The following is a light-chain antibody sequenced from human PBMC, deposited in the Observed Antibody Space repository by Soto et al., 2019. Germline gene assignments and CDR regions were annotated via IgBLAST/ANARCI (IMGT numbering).Light chain of an antibody. Sequence: EIVLTQSPAILSLSPGDTATLSCRASQNVNNYLAWYQQKPGQAPRLLIYDASSRATGIPARFSGSGSGTDFTLTISSLEPEDFAVYYCQQRSNWPPITFGQGTRLDIK. J-gene: IGKJ5*01. CDR2: DAS. V-gene: IGKV3-11*01. CDR3: QQRSNWPPIT. CDR1: QNVNNY.